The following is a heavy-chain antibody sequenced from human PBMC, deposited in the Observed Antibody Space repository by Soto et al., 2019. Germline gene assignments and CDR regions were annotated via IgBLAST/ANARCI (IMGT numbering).Heavy chain of an antibody. Sequence: PGESLKISCRGSGYSFTSYWIGWVRQMPGKGLEWMGIIYPGDSDTRYNPSFQGQVTISADKSISTAYLQWSSLKASDTAMYYCARSSTTVTHNYYYYYGMDVWGQGTTVTVSS. CDR1: GYSFTSYW. CDR3: ARSSTTVTHNYYYYYGMDV. CDR2: IYPGDSDT. D-gene: IGHD4-17*01. V-gene: IGHV5-51*01. J-gene: IGHJ6*02.